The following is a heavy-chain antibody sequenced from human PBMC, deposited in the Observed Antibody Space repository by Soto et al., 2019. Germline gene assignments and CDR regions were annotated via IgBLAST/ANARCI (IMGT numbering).Heavy chain of an antibody. CDR1: ADPFPSDG. CDR2: ISAYNGNT. V-gene: IGHV1-18*01. CDR3: ARSSGWDYFDY. Sequence: SVKLSCKASADPFPSDGISWDQQPPGQGLEWMGWISAYNGNTNYAQKLQGRVTMTTDTSTSTAYMELRSLRSDDTAVYYCARSSGWDYFDYWGQGTLVTVSS. J-gene: IGHJ4*02. D-gene: IGHD6-19*01.